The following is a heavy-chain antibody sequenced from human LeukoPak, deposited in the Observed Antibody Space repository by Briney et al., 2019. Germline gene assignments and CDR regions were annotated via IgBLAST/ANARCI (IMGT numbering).Heavy chain of an antibody. CDR3: ARNGYDSCGYCYAADY. V-gene: IGHV4-59*11. D-gene: IGHD3-22*01. Sequence: SETLSLTCTVSGGAISNHYWSWVRQPPGKGLEWLGYIYYSGITTYNPSLKSRVAISVDPSKKQFSLKLSSVTAADTAVYYCARNGYDSCGYCYAADYWGQGTLVTVS. J-gene: IGHJ4*02. CDR1: GGAISNHY. CDR2: IYYSGIT.